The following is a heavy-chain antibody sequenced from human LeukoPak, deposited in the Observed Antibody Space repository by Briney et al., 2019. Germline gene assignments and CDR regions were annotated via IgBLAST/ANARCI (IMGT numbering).Heavy chain of an antibody. V-gene: IGHV3-11*04. Sequence: GGSLRLSCAASGFTFSDYYMSWIRQAPGKGLEWVSYISSSGSTIYYADSVKGRFTISRDNAKNSLYLQMNSLRAEDTAVYYCARLDVFGVFSSDYYYYNMNVWGKGPRSPSP. CDR1: GFTFSDYY. D-gene: IGHD3-3*01. CDR2: ISSSGSTI. CDR3: ARLDVFGVFSSDYYYYNMNV. J-gene: IGHJ6*03.